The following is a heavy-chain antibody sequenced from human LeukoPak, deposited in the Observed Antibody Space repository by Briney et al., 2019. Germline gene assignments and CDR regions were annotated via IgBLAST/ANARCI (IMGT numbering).Heavy chain of an antibody. CDR1: GFTFSSYS. CDR3: ARAQANYYYYYYMDV. CDR2: ISSSSSTI. V-gene: IGHV3-48*01. J-gene: IGHJ6*03. Sequence: PGGSLRLSCAASGFTFSSYSMNWVRQAPGKGLEWVSYISSSSSTIYYADSVKGRFTISRDNAKNSLYLQMNSLRAEDTAVYYCARAQANYYYYYYMDVWGKGTTVTVSS.